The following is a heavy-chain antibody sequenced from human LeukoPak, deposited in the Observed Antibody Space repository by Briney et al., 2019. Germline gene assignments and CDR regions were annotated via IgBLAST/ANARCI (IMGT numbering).Heavy chain of an antibody. Sequence: PGGCLRLSCAASGFTFSSYAMSWVRQAPGKGLEWVSAISGSGGSTYYADSVKGRFTISRDNSKNTLYLQMNSLRAEDTAVYYCATQDTTEQWLIDYWGQGTLVTVSS. CDR3: ATQDTTEQWLIDY. J-gene: IGHJ4*02. D-gene: IGHD6-19*01. V-gene: IGHV3-23*01. CDR2: ISGSGGST. CDR1: GFTFSSYA.